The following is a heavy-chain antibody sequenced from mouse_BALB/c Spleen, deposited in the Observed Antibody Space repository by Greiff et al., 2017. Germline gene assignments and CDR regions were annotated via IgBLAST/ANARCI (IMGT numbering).Heavy chain of an antibody. CDR2: IDPANGNT. CDR1: GFNIKDTY. J-gene: IGHJ4*01. Sequence: EVKLMESGAELVKPGASVKLSCTASGFNIKDTYMHWVKQRPEQGLEWIGRIDPANGNTKYDPKFQGKATITADTSSNTAYLQLSSLTSEDTAVYYCARGGVHYAMDYWGQGTSVTVAS. CDR3: ARGGVHYAMDY. V-gene: IGHV14-3*02. D-gene: IGHD2-14*01.